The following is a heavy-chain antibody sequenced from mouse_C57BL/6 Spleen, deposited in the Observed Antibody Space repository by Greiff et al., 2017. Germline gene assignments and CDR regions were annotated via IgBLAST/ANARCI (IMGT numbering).Heavy chain of an antibody. CDR2: INPSNGGT. CDR1: GYTFTSYW. D-gene: IGHD1-3*01. V-gene: IGHV1-53*01. J-gene: IGHJ4*01. Sequence: QVQLQQPGTELVKPGASVKLSCKASGYTFTSYWMHWVKQRPGQGLEWIGNINPSNGGTNYNEKFKSKATLTVDKSSSTAYMQLSSLASEDSAVYYCASYKGGYYAMDYWGQGTSVTVSS. CDR3: ASYKGGYYAMDY.